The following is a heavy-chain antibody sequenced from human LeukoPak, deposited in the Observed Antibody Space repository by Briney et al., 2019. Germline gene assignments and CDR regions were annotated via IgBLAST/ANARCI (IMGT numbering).Heavy chain of an antibody. CDR1: GGSFSGYY. Sequence: SETLSLTCAVYGGSFSGYYWSWIRQPPGKGLEWIGEIDHSGSTNYNPSLKSRVTISVDTSKNQFSLKLSSMTAADTAVYYCARVGNFEGAYWGQGTLVTVSS. J-gene: IGHJ4*02. V-gene: IGHV4-34*01. CDR3: ARVGNFEGAY. D-gene: IGHD1-1*01. CDR2: IDHSGST.